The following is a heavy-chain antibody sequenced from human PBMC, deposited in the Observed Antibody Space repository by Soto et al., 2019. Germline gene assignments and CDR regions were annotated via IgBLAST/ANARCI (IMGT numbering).Heavy chain of an antibody. V-gene: IGHV4-34*01. CDR3: ARGRVTKRLNYYYYGMDV. J-gene: IGHJ6*02. CDR2: INHSGST. D-gene: IGHD4-4*01. Sequence: PSETLSLTCAVSGGSFSGYYWTWIRQPPGKGLEWIGEINHSGSTNYNPSLKSRVTISVDTSKNQFSLKLSSVTAADTAVYYCARGRVTKRLNYYYYGMDVWGQGTTVTVSS. CDR1: GGSFSGYY.